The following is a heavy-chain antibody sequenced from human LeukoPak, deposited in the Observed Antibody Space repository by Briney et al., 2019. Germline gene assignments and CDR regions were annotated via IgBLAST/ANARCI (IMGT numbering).Heavy chain of an antibody. CDR3: DP. V-gene: IGHV3-53*01. CDR2: IYPSGST. CDR1: GLTVNTNF. Sequence: PGGPLRLSCAASGLTVNTNFMSWVRPPPGKGLEWVSVIYPSGSTHYGDAVKGRFTISRDNFKSAVFLEMSSVTDEDTAVYQFDPWGQGTLVTVSS. J-gene: IGHJ5*02.